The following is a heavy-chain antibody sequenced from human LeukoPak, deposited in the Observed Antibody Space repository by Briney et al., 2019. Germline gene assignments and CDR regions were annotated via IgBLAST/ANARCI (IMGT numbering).Heavy chain of an antibody. CDR1: GFTFSSYS. J-gene: IGHJ4*02. V-gene: IGHV3-23*01. CDR2: ISGSGVTT. Sequence: QPGGSLRLSCTASGFTFSSYSMNWVRQAPGKGLEWVSSISGSGVTTYYADSVKGRFTISRDNSRNTLYVLMNSLRADDTAVYYCAKSAYCGGDFYWYDHGGQGIRVTVSS. D-gene: IGHD2-21*01. CDR3: AKSAYCGGDFYWYDH.